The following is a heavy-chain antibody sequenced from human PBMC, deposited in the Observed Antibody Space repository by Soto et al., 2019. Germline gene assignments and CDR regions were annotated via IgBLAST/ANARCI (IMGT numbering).Heavy chain of an antibody. CDR1: GDPISSGGYF. J-gene: IGHJ6*02. CDR3: ASDRVIRDNKPYRLDV. V-gene: IGHV4-31*01. CDR2: TYYTVTT. Sequence: QVQLQESGPGLVQPSQTLSLTCTVSGDPISSGGYFWTWIRQHPRQGLERIGNTYYTVTTYYNPSLKSQDSISVDTSTNQFSLMLTAVAAAGAAIYYCASDRVIRDNKPYRLDVWGHGTTVTVSS. D-gene: IGHD3-16*02.